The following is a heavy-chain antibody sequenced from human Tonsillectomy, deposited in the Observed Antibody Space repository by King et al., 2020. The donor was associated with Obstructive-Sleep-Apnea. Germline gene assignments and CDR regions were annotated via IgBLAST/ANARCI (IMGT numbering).Heavy chain of an antibody. CDR3: AKDRLVPLPPTYSFDY. CDR2: ISGSGGGT. V-gene: IGHV3-23*04. J-gene: IGHJ4*02. D-gene: IGHD2-8*02. Sequence: EVQLVESGGGLVQPGGSLRLSCAASGFTFSSYAMSWVRQAPGKGLEWVSAISGSGGGTYYADSVKGRFTISRDNSKNTLYLQMNSLRAEDTAVYYCAKDRLVPLPPTYSFDYWGQGTLVTVSS. CDR1: GFTFSSYA.